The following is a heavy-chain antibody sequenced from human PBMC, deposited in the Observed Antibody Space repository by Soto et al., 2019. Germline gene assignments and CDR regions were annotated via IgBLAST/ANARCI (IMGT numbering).Heavy chain of an antibody. V-gene: IGHV2-5*02. CDR2: IYWDDDK. CDR3: AHRVLRTVFGLVTTTAIYFDF. J-gene: IGHJ4*02. CDR1: GFSLTTSGVG. D-gene: IGHD3-3*01. Sequence: QITLNESGPTPVKPRQTLTLTCTFSGFSLTTSGVGVGWIRQSPGKAPEWLALIYWDDDKRYSPSLKRRLTNTKDTSKNQVVLTMADLDPADTATYYCAHRVLRTVFGLVTTTAIYFDFWGQGTPVAVSS.